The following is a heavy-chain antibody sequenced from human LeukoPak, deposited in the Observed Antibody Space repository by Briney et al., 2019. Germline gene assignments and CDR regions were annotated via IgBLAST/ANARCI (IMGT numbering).Heavy chain of an antibody. J-gene: IGHJ4*02. CDR1: GFTFSSYA. CDR3: VKGYRSGWDYFDY. Sequence: GGSLRLSCSASGFTFSSYAMHWVRQAPGKGLEYVSAISNNGGSTYYADSLKGRFTISRDNSKNTLYLQMSSLRPEDTAVYYCVKGYRSGWDYFDYWGQGTLATVSS. CDR2: ISNNGGST. V-gene: IGHV3-64D*09. D-gene: IGHD6-19*01.